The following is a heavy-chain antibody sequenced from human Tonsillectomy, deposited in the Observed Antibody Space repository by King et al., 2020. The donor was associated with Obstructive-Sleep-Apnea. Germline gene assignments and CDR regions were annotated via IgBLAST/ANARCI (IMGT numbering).Heavy chain of an antibody. D-gene: IGHD6-13*01. CDR1: GFRFSGYA. J-gene: IGHJ4*02. Sequence: VQLVESGGGLVQPGRPLRLSCVASGFRFSGYAMNWVRQAPGKGLEWVAVISYDGSTKFYADSVRGRFTISRDNSRNTLYLQMNNLKPGDTAIYSCARHLAHVTSAGLDYWGQGTLVPVSS. CDR3: ARHLAHVTSAGLDY. CDR2: ISYDGSTK. V-gene: IGHV3-30*04.